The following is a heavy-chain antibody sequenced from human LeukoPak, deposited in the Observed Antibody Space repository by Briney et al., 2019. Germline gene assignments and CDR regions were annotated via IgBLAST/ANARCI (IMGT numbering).Heavy chain of an antibody. CDR1: GCSFTTYW. CDR3: ARGYCSSTSCYNGFDP. J-gene: IGHJ5*02. CDR2: IYPGDSDT. D-gene: IGHD2-2*01. Sequence: GESLKISCKGSGCSFTTYWIGWVRQMPGKGLEWMGIIYPGDSDTRYSPSFQGQVTISADKSISTAYLQWSSLKASDTAMYYCARGYCSSTSCYNGFDPWGQGTLVTVSS. V-gene: IGHV5-51*01.